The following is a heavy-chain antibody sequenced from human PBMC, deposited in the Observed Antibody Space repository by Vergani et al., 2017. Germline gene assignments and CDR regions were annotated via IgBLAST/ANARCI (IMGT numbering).Heavy chain of an antibody. J-gene: IGHJ4*02. CDR1: GGTFKSNT. V-gene: IGHV1-69*01. Sequence: QVQLVQSGAEVKKPGSSVKVSCKTSGGTFKSNTFSWVRQAPGQGLEWMGGIIPIFGTADYAQDFQGRLSITADESTSTAYMELSSLRSEDTAVYYCARDMDIVVVPAAIHLDYWGQGTLVTVSS. CDR3: ARDMDIVVVPAAIHLDY. D-gene: IGHD2-2*03. CDR2: IIPIFGTA.